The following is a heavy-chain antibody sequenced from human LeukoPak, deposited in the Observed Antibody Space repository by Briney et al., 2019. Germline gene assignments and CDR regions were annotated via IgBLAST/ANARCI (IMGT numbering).Heavy chain of an antibody. CDR1: GFTFDDYA. CDR3: ARDSPDRIQLWLSYFDY. D-gene: IGHD5-18*01. J-gene: IGHJ4*02. V-gene: IGHV3-9*01. CDR2: ISWNSGSI. Sequence: PWGSLRLSCAASGFTFDDYAMRWVRQAPGKGLEWVSGISWNSGSIGYADSVKGRFTIARDNAKNSLYLQMNSLRAEDTALYYCARDSPDRIQLWLSYFDYWGQGTLVTVSS.